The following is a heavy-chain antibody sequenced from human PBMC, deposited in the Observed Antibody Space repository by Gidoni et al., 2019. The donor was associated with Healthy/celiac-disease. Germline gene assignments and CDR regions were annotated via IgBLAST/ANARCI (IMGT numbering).Heavy chain of an antibody. CDR2: ISWNSGSI. CDR1: GFTFVDSA. Sequence: DVPLVESGGGLVQPGRSLRLSCAASGFTFVDSAMHWVRQAPGKGLEWVSGISWNSGSIGYADSVKGRFTISRDNAKNSLYLQMNSLRAEDTALYYCAKVLGDHTGLHAFDIWGQGTMVTVSS. D-gene: IGHD2-21*02. V-gene: IGHV3-9*01. J-gene: IGHJ3*02. CDR3: AKVLGDHTGLHAFDI.